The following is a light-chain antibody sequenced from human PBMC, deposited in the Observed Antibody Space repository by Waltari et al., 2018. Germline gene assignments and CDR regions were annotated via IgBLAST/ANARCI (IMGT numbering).Light chain of an antibody. CDR3: QQYDRFSAT. CDR1: QSIDNW. J-gene: IGKJ1*01. Sequence: DIQLTQSPSTLSASVGDRVTITCRASQSIDNWLAWYQQKPGKAPKLFIYKASRLDSGVPSRFSGSGSGAKFTLTISSLQPDDFSSYYCQQYDRFSATFGQGTQVEIK. CDR2: KAS. V-gene: IGKV1-5*03.